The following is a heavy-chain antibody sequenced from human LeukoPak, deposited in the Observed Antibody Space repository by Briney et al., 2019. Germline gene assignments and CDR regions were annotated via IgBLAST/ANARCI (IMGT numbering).Heavy chain of an antibody. CDR3: ARDRALKYYYDSSGYKGFDY. CDR1: GFTFSSYG. J-gene: IGHJ4*02. D-gene: IGHD3-22*01. CDR2: ISNDGNNK. Sequence: GGSLRLSCAASGFTFSSYGMHWVRQAPGKGLEWVAAISNDGNNKFYADSVKGRFTISRDNPKNTMNLQMNSLRAEDTAVYYCARDRALKYYYDSSGYKGFDYWGQGTLVTVSS. V-gene: IGHV3-33*05.